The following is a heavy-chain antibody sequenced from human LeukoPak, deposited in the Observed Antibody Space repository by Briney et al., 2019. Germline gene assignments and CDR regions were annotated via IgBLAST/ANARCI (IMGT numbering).Heavy chain of an antibody. CDR3: ARDVAVYYDILTGPGL. J-gene: IGHJ4*02. D-gene: IGHD3-9*01. Sequence: ASVKVSCKAAGYTFTGYYMHWARQAPGQGLEWMGWINPNSGGTNYAQKFQGRVTMTRDTSISTAYMELSRLRSDDTAVYYCARDVAVYYDILTGPGLWGQGTLVTVSS. CDR2: INPNSGGT. CDR1: GYTFTGYY. V-gene: IGHV1-2*02.